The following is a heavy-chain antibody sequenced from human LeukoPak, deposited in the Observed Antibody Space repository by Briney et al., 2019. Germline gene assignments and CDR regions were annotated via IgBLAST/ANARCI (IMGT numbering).Heavy chain of an antibody. CDR2: ISSSGST. D-gene: IGHD3-9*01. CDR1: GDSISSGDYY. J-gene: IGHJ4*02. Sequence: PSETLSLTCTVSGDSISSGDYYWSWIRQPAGKGLEWIGRISSSGSTNYNPSLKSRVTISVDTSKNQFSLKLSSVTAADTAVYYCARSVPYYDILTAYWDYWGQGTLVTVSS. CDR3: ARSVPYYDILTAYWDY. V-gene: IGHV4-61*02.